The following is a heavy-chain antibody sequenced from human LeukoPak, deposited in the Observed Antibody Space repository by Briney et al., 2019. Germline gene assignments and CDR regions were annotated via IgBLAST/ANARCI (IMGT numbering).Heavy chain of an antibody. CDR3: AGGYGWTTNY. J-gene: IGHJ4*02. CDR2: IKEDGSEK. Sequence: SGGSLRLSCAASGFTSSSYWMSWVRQAPGKGLEWVANIKEDGSEKNYVDSLKGRFTISRDNAKNSLYLQMNSLRAEDTAVYYCAGGYGWTTNYWGQGTLVTVSS. V-gene: IGHV3-7*04. D-gene: IGHD3-10*01. CDR1: GFTSSSYW.